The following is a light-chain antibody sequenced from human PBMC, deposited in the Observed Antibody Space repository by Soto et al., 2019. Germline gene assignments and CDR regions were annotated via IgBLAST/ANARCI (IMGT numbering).Light chain of an antibody. CDR2: GSS. CDR3: QQYGSSPPYT. J-gene: IGKJ2*01. Sequence: EIVLTQSPGTLSLSPGERATLSCRASQTVSCSYLAWYQQKPRKSPRLLIYGSSDRATGIPDRFSGSGSGTDFTLTITRVEPEDFAVYYCQQYGSSPPYTFGQGTKLEIK. V-gene: IGKV3-20*01. CDR1: QTVSCSY.